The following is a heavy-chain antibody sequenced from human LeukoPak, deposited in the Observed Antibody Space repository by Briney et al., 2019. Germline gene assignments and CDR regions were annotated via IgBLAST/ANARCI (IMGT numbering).Heavy chain of an antibody. D-gene: IGHD5-24*01. V-gene: IGHV3-7*01. J-gene: IGHJ4*02. CDR3: ARDRDGPDY. Sequence: GGSLRLSCAASGFTFSSYAMHWVRQAPGKGLEWVANIKQDESEKYYVDSVKGRFTISRDNAKNSLYLQMNSLRAEDTAVYYCARDRDGPDYWGQGTLVTVSS. CDR2: IKQDESEK. CDR1: GFTFSSYA.